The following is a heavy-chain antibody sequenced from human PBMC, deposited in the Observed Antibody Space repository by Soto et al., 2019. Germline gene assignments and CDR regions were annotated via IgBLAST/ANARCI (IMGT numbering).Heavy chain of an antibody. CDR1: GFTFSSYG. J-gene: IGHJ4*02. CDR2: IWYDGSNK. CDR3: AGDSGSYSEFFPDY. D-gene: IGHD1-26*01. V-gene: IGHV3-33*01. Sequence: QVQLVKSGGGVVQPGRSLRLSCAASGFTFSSYGMHWVRQAPGKGLEWVAVIWYDGSNKYYADSVKGRFTISRDNSKNTLYLQMNGLRDEDTAVYYCAGDSGSYSEFFPDYWGQGTLVTVSS.